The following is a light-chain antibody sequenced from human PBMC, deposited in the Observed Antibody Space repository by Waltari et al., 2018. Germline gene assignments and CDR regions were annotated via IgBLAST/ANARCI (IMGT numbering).Light chain of an antibody. Sequence: DIQMTQSPLSLSASVGDRVTITCRSSQTLPSFLTWYQQRPGKAPKLLIYDISTLESGVPPRFSGSGSGTHFTLTISSLQPEDFATYYCLEGHTSSPTFGPGTKVD. CDR2: DIS. V-gene: IGKV1-39*01. CDR3: LEGHTSSPT. J-gene: IGKJ3*01. CDR1: QTLPSF.